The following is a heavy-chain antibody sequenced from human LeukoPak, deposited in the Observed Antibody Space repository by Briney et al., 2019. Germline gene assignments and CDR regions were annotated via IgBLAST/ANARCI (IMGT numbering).Heavy chain of an antibody. CDR3: ARAQGYCSSTSCPRAFDY. Sequence: SETLSLTCTVSGGSISSYYWSWIRQPLGKGLEWIGYIYYSGSTNYNPSLKSRVTISVDTSKNQFSLKLSSVTAADTAVYYCARAQGYCSSTSCPRAFDYWGQGTLVTVSS. D-gene: IGHD2-2*01. CDR2: IYYSGST. J-gene: IGHJ4*02. V-gene: IGHV4-59*01. CDR1: GGSISSYY.